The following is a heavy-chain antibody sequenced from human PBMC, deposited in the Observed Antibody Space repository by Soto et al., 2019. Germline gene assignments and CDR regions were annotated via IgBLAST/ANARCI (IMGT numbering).Heavy chain of an antibody. J-gene: IGHJ6*02. Sequence: ASVKVSCKASGYTFTSYYMNWVRQAPGQGLEWMGIVNPSGGSTSYAQKFQGRVTMTRDTSTSTVYMELSSLRSEDTAVYYCARDWAGVTTVLYFYGMDVWGQGTTVTVSS. V-gene: IGHV1-46*01. CDR3: ARDWAGVTTVLYFYGMDV. CDR1: GYTFTSYY. D-gene: IGHD4-4*01. CDR2: VNPSGGST.